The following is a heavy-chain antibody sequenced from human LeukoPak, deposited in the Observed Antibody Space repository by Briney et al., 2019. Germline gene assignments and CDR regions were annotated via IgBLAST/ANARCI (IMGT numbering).Heavy chain of an antibody. CDR2: ISGSGGST. V-gene: IGHV3-23*01. CDR1: GFTFSSYA. CDR3: ARTGYSSSWMGGDFDY. D-gene: IGHD6-13*01. J-gene: IGHJ4*02. Sequence: GGSLRLSCAASGFTFSSYAMSWVRQAPGKGLEWVSAISGSGGSTYYADSVKGRFTISRDNSKNTLYLQMNSLRAEDTAVYYCARTGYSSSWMGGDFDYWGQGTLVTVSS.